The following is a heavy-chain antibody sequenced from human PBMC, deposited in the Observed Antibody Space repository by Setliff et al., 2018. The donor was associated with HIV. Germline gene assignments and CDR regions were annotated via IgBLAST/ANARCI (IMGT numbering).Heavy chain of an antibody. CDR3: ARLARSSNYYVYFDN. D-gene: IGHD3-22*01. Sequence: ETLSLTCTVSGGSITRTPYYWSWIRQPPGKGLEWIGSIYYSGSTYYNPSLKSRVTVSVDPSKNQFSLKLTSVTVADTAVYYCARLARSSNYYVYFDNWGQGTLVTVSS. CDR2: IYYSGST. V-gene: IGHV4-39*07. CDR1: GGSITRTPYY. J-gene: IGHJ4*02.